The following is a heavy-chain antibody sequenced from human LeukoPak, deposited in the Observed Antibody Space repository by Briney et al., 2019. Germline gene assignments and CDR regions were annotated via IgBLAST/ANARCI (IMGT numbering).Heavy chain of an antibody. Sequence: PGGSLRLSCAASGFTFSSYSMNWVRQAPGKGLEWVSSISSSSSYIYYADSVKGRFTISRDNAKNSLYLQMNSLRAEDTAVYYCARGPEYSGSYWRAYNWFDPWGQGTLVTVSS. CDR3: ARGPEYSGSYWRAYNWFDP. V-gene: IGHV3-21*01. D-gene: IGHD1-26*01. J-gene: IGHJ5*02. CDR1: GFTFSSYS. CDR2: ISSSSSYI.